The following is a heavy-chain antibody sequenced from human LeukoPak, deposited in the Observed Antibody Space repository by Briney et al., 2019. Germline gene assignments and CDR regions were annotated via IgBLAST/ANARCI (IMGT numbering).Heavy chain of an antibody. CDR2: IFPSGGEI. CDR3: ARGADSGYSSDN. CDR1: GFTFSTFA. Sequence: PGGSLRLSCAASGFTFSTFAMIWVRQPPGKGLEWVSSIFPSGGEIHYADSVRGRFTISRDNSKSTLSLQMNSLRVEDTAIYYCARGADSGYSSDNWGQGTLVSVSS. V-gene: IGHV3-23*01. J-gene: IGHJ4*02. D-gene: IGHD3-9*01.